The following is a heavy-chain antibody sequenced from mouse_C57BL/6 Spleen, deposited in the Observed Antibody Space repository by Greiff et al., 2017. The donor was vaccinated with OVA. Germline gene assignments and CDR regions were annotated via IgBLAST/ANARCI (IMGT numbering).Heavy chain of an antibody. Sequence: EVMLVESGGGLVKPGGSLKLSCAASGFTFSSYTMSWVRQTPEKRLEWVATISGGGGNTYYPDSVKGRFAISRDNAKNTLYLQMSSLRSEDTALYYCARGWDYFDYWGQGTTLTVSS. J-gene: IGHJ2*01. V-gene: IGHV5-9*01. CDR1: GFTFSSYT. CDR2: ISGGGGNT. CDR3: ARGWDYFDY. D-gene: IGHD1-1*02.